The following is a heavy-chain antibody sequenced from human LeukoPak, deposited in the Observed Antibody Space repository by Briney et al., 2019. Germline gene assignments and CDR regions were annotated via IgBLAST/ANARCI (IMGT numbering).Heavy chain of an antibody. V-gene: IGHV1-69*13. CDR1: GGTFSSYA. CDR2: IIPIFGTA. CDR3: ARDWGVAYFDY. J-gene: IGHJ4*02. Sequence: ASVRVSCKASGGTFSSYAISWVRQAPGQGLEWMGGIIPIFGTANYAQKFQGRVTITADESTSTAYMELSSLRSEDTAVYYCARDWGVAYFDYWGQGTLVTVSS. D-gene: IGHD3-10*01.